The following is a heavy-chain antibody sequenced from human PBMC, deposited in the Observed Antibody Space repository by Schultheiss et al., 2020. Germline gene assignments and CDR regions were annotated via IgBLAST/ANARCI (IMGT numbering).Heavy chain of an antibody. D-gene: IGHD1-26*01. V-gene: IGHV4-61*02. CDR3: VGLRRGSYGGAFHV. J-gene: IGHJ3*01. Sequence: SETLSLTCTVSGGSLSSGSYYYSWIRQPAGKGLEWIGLIYTSGNTNYNPSLRSRLTISVVTSKNQFSLKLSSVTAADTAVYYCVGLRRGSYGGAFHVWGQGSLVTVSS. CDR1: GGSLSSGSYY. CDR2: IYTSGNT.